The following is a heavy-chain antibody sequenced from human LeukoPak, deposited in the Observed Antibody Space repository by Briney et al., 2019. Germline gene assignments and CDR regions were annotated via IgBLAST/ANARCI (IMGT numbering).Heavy chain of an antibody. CDR2: IYWDDDK. Sequence: SGPTLVKPTQTLTLTCTFSGFSLSTSGVGVGWIRQPPGQALEWLALIYWDDDKRYSPSLESRLTITKDTSKNQVVITMTNMDPVDTGTYYCAHDSSGWYGFDSWGQGTLVTVSS. CDR3: AHDSSGWYGFDS. V-gene: IGHV2-5*02. CDR1: GFSLSTSGVG. D-gene: IGHD6-19*01. J-gene: IGHJ4*02.